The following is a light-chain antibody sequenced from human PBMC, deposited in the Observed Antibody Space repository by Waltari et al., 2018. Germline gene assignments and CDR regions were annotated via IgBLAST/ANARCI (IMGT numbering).Light chain of an antibody. CDR1: SGLSSNV. CDR2: VNSDGSH. CDR3: QTGGHGTWV. V-gene: IGLV4-69*01. J-gene: IGLJ3*02. Sequence: QLVLTQSPSASASLGASVKLTCTLSSGLSSNVIAWLQQHPEKGPRYLLKVNSDGSHTKGDEIPDRFSGSSSGAERYLINSSLQSEDEADYYCQTGGHGTWVFGGGTKLTVL.